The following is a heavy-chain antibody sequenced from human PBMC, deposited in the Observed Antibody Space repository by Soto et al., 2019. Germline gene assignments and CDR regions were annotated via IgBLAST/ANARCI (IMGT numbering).Heavy chain of an antibody. J-gene: IGHJ4*02. D-gene: IGHD3-22*01. CDR2: TNRRVSK. CDR1: GRSTGIYC. V-gene: IGHV4-34*01. Sequence: SQTRSRTCAVYGRSTGIYCRSGIRQPPGKVLEWDGETNRRVSKNYNPTLKSRATIPQDTSKNQLSLKLSFVIAADTAVYYGARGGSGYYYENCFDYWGQGTLVTVSS. CDR3: ARGGSGYYYENCFDY.